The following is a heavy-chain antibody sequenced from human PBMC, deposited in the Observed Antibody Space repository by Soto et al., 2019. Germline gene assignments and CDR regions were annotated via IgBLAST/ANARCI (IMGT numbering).Heavy chain of an antibody. CDR1: GFNVSSNS. J-gene: IGHJ5*01. V-gene: IGHV3-53*01. CDR3: ARHVWLES. CDR2: IHSDANT. Sequence: GGSLRLSCAASGFNVSSNSMNWVRQAPGKGLEWLSLIHSDANTKYADSVKGRFTVSRNSSENKFYLQMNSLRAEDTAVYYCARHVWLESWGQGTLVTVSS.